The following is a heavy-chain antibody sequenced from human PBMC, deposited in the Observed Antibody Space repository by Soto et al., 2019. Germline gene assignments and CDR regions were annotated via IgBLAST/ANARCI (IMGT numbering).Heavy chain of an antibody. CDR2: ISAYNGNT. D-gene: IGHD2-21*02. Sequence: QVQLVQSGAEVKKPGASVKVSCKASGYTFTSYGISWVRQAPGQGLEWMGWISAYNGNTNYAQKRQGRVTKTTDTSTNTDELELRGLRSDDMAVYYCASLYCGCVCSDWYFDLWGRGTLVTVSS. CDR1: GYTFTSYG. V-gene: IGHV1-18*03. J-gene: IGHJ2*01. CDR3: ASLYCGCVCSDWYFDL.